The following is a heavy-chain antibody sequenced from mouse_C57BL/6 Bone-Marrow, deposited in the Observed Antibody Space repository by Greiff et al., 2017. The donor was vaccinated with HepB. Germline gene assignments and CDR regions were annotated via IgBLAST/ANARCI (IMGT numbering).Heavy chain of an antibody. V-gene: IGHV7-1*01. CDR1: GFTFSDFY. Sequence: EVHLVESGGGLVQSGRSLRLSCATSGFTFSDFYMEWVRQAPGKGLEWIAASRNKANDYTTEYSASVKGRFIVSRDTSQSILYLQMNALRAEDTAIYYCARDDSSASSGSFADWGQGTLVTVSA. CDR2: SRNKANDYTT. D-gene: IGHD3-2*02. CDR3: ARDDSSASSGSFAD. J-gene: IGHJ3*01.